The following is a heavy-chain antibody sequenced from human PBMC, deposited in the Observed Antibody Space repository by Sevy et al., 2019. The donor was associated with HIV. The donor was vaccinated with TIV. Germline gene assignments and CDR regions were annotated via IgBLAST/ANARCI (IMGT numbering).Heavy chain of an antibody. Sequence: ASVKVSCKASGYTFTGYYMHWVRQAPGQGLEWMGWINPNSGGTNYAQKFQGRVTMTRDMSISTAYMELSRLRSDDTAVYYCARAGPVVVPAGAAFDIWGQGTMVTVSS. J-gene: IGHJ3*02. D-gene: IGHD2-2*01. CDR1: GYTFTGYY. CDR3: ARAGPVVVPAGAAFDI. CDR2: INPNSGGT. V-gene: IGHV1-2*02.